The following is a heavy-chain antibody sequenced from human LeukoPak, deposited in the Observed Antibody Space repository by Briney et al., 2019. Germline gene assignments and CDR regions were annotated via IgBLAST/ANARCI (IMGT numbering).Heavy chain of an antibody. CDR2: VFYTGDT. CDR1: GGSISSYY. Sequence: KASETLSLTCTVSGGSISSYYWSWIRQPPGKGLEWIGYVFYTGDTNSNPSLKSRVTMSLDTSKNQFSLRLTSVTAADTAVYYCARHPFATPFDHWGRGTLVTVSS. D-gene: IGHD2-15*01. J-gene: IGHJ4*02. V-gene: IGHV4-59*08. CDR3: ARHPFATPFDH.